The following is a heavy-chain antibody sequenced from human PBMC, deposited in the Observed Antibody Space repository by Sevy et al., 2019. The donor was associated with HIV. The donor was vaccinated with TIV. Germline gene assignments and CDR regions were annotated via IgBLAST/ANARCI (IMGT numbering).Heavy chain of an antibody. CDR2: ISYDGSNK. D-gene: IGHD3-22*01. CDR3: ASEPYYASRDWYFQH. V-gene: IGHV3-30-3*01. Sequence: GGSLRLSCAASGFTFSSYAMHWVRQAPGKGLEWVAVISYDGSNKYYADSVKGRFTISRDNSKNTLYLQMNSLRAEDTAVYYCASEPYYASRDWYFQHWGQGTLVTVSS. CDR1: GFTFSSYA. J-gene: IGHJ1*01.